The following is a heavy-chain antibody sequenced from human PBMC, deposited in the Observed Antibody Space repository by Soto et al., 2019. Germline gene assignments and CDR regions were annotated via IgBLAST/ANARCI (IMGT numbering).Heavy chain of an antibody. CDR2: IYYSGST. CDR1: GGSISSYY. Sequence: SETLSLTCTVSGGSISSYYWSWIRQPPGKGLEWIGYIYYSGSTNYNPSLKSRVTISVDTSKNQFSLKLSSVTAADTAVYYCARAPLYYYDSSGLITWGQGTLVTVSS. CDR3: ARAPLYYYDSSGLIT. V-gene: IGHV4-59*08. D-gene: IGHD3-22*01. J-gene: IGHJ5*02.